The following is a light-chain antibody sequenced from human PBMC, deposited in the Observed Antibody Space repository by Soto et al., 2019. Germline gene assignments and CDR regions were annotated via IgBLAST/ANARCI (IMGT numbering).Light chain of an antibody. CDR2: YAS. CDR1: RSLSSGY. Sequence: IVWMQSPGTLSLSPGERATLACRASRSLSSGYLAWYQQKPGEAPRLLFYYASRRATGAPDRFSVSGSGTDFTLTISRLEPGDVAVYYCQQHGDSPRAFGEGTKVDI. J-gene: IGKJ1*01. CDR3: QQHGDSPRA. V-gene: IGKV3-20*01.